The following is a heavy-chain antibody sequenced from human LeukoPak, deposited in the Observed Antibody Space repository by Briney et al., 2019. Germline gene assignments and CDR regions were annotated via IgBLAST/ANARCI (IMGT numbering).Heavy chain of an antibody. V-gene: IGHV3-30*03. Sequence: GGSLRLSCAASGFTFTSYAMSWVRQAPGKGLEWVAVISYDGSNKYYADSVKGRFTISRDNSKNTLYLQMNSLRAEDTAVYYCARESYYYDSSGYQRSLPGDYWGQGTLVTVSS. CDR2: ISYDGSNK. D-gene: IGHD3-22*01. J-gene: IGHJ4*02. CDR3: ARESYYYDSSGYQRSLPGDY. CDR1: GFTFTSYA.